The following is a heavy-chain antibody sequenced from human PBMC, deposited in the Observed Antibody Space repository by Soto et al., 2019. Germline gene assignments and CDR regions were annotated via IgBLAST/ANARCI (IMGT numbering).Heavy chain of an antibody. V-gene: IGHV1-69*01. D-gene: IGHD3-9*01. CDR2: IITIFGTA. Sequence: QVQLVQSGAEVKKPGSSVKVSCKASGGTFSSYAISWVRQAPGQGLEWMGGIITIFGTANYAQKFQGRVTITADESTSTAYMELSSLRSEVTAVYYCARDRWDYDILPGYYGPGYYGMDVWGQGSTVSVSS. CDR3: ARDRWDYDILPGYYGPGYYGMDV. J-gene: IGHJ6*02. CDR1: GGTFSSYA.